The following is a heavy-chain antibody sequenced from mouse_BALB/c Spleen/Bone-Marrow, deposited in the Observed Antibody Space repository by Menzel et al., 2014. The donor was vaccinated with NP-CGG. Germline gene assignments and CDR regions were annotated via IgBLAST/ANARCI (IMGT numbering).Heavy chain of an antibody. Sequence: EVQLQQSGAELVRSGASVKLSCTASGFNIKDFYLHWVKQRPEQGLEWIGWIAPGNGDTEYAPKFQGKATMTANTSSNTSNRQLSNLTSEDTAVKYGNEGYDNYDYWGQGTTITVSS. J-gene: IGHJ2*01. CDR2: IAPGNGDT. CDR3: NEGYDNYDY. D-gene: IGHD2-10*02. CDR1: GFNIKDFY. V-gene: IGHV14-4*02.